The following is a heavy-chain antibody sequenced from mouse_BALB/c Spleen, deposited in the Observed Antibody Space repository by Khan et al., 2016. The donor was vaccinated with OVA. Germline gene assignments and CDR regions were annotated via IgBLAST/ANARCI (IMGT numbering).Heavy chain of an antibody. D-gene: IGHD1-1*02. J-gene: IGHJ3*01. V-gene: IGHV5-4*02. CDR1: GFTFSDYY. Sequence: EVELVESGGGLVKPGGSLKLSCAASGFTFSDYYMYWVRQTPEKRLEWVATISDAGSSTFYPDSVKGRFTISRDNAKNNLDLQMSSLKSEDTARYYCARAGYGGFAYWGQGTLVTVSA. CDR3: ARAGYGGFAY. CDR2: ISDAGSST.